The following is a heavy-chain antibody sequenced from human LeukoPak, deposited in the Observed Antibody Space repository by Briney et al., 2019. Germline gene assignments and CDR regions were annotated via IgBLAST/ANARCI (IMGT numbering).Heavy chain of an antibody. D-gene: IGHD1-26*01. Sequence: PGGSLRLSCAASGFTFSSYAMSWARQAPGKGLEWVSAISGSGGSTYYADSAKGRFTISRDNSKNTLYLQMNSLRAEDTAVYYCAKVELSIGATDYWGQGTLVTVSS. J-gene: IGHJ4*02. CDR3: AKVELSIGATDY. CDR2: ISGSGGST. V-gene: IGHV3-23*01. CDR1: GFTFSSYA.